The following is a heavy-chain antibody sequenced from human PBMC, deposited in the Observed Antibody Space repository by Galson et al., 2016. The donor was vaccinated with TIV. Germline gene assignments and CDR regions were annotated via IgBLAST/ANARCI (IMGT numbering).Heavy chain of an antibody. Sequence: SLRLSCAASGFTFSSYAMHWVRHAPGKGLEWVSGISWNSAYIAYADSVKGRFTISRDSAKNSLYVQMNSLRAEDTALYYCAKDLNRGCSSSNCYSYDYYYYGLDVWGQGTTVTVSS. D-gene: IGHD2-2*02. V-gene: IGHV3-9*01. CDR3: AKDLNRGCSSSNCYSYDYYYYGLDV. CDR2: ISWNSAYI. J-gene: IGHJ6*02. CDR1: GFTFSSYA.